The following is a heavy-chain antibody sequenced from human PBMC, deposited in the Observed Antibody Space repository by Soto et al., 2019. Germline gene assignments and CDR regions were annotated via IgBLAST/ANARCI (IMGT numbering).Heavy chain of an antibody. J-gene: IGHJ5*02. CDR1: GGSIISSNFY. V-gene: IGHV4-39*01. D-gene: IGHD3-10*02. CDR3: ARHVRGAVTMNWFDP. CDR2: VEYGGST. Sequence: QLQESGPGLVKPSETLSLTRTVSGGSIISSNFYWGWIRQPPGKGLEWIGSVEYGGSTYDNPSLKSRVTLSADTSKNQFSLKLTSVTAADTAIYYCARHVRGAVTMNWFDPWGHGTLVTVSS.